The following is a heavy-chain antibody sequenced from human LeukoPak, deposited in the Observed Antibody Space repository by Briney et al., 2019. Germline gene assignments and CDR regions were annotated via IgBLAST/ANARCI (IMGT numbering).Heavy chain of an antibody. CDR3: TRGRYEFHSSGFYFGEHDN. Sequence: GGSLRLSCAASGFTFSPYSMHWVRQAPGKGLEWVAVISYDGVSKDYAGSVRGRLTISRDNSKNTLFLQMHGLRTEVTAVYFCTRGRYEFHSSGFYFGEHDNWGQGTLVTVSS. J-gene: IGHJ4*03. CDR1: GFTFSPYS. D-gene: IGHD6-19*01. V-gene: IGHV3-30-3*01. CDR2: ISYDGVSK.